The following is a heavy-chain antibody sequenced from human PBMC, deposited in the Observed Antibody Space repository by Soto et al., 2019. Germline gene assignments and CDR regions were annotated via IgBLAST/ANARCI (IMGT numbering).Heavy chain of an antibody. Sequence: GGSLRLSCAASGFSFISYAMNWVRQAPGKGLECVSDISASGSSTYYADSVKGRFTISRDNSKNTIYLQMNSLSAEDTAVYYCARSPYSSGSYYPIDYWGQGTLVTVS. D-gene: IGHD3-22*01. J-gene: IGHJ4*02. CDR3: ARSPYSSGSYYPIDY. CDR1: GFSFISYA. CDR2: ISASGSST. V-gene: IGHV3-23*01.